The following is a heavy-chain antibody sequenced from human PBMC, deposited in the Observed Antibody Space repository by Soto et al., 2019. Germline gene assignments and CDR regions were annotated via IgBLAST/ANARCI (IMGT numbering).Heavy chain of an antibody. CDR3: ARGPLSGFDY. J-gene: IGHJ4*02. V-gene: IGHV4-31*03. Sequence: SETLSLTCTVSGGSISSGGYYWSWIRQHPGKGLEWIGYIYYSGSTYYNPSLKSRVTISVDTSKNQFSLKLSSVTAADTAVYYCARGPLSGFDYWGQGTLVTVSS. CDR2: IYYSGST. CDR1: GGSISSGGYY.